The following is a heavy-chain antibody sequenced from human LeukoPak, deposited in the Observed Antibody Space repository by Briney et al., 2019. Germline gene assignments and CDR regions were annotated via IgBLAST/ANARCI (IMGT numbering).Heavy chain of an antibody. V-gene: IGHV3-7*01. CDR2: IKYDGSEK. CDR3: ARYSSSNAREFQD. Sequence: GGSLRLSCVVSGFSFSTNWMTWVRQAPGKGLEWVANIKYDGSEKYYADSVKGRFTLSRDNARNSLSLQMNSLRAEDTAVYYCARYSSSNAREFQDWGQGTLVTVTS. CDR1: GFSFSTNW. J-gene: IGHJ1*01. D-gene: IGHD4-11*01.